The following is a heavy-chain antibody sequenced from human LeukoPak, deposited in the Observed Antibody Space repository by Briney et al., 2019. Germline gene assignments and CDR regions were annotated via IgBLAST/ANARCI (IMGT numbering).Heavy chain of an antibody. CDR3: ASSIAAAQGNGNAFDY. CDR2: IYPGDSDT. D-gene: IGHD6-13*01. J-gene: IGHJ4*02. Sequence: GESLKISCKGSGYSFTSYWIGWVRQMPGKGLEWMGIIYPGDSDTRYSPSFQGQVTISADKPISTAYLQWSSLKASDTAMYYCASSIAAAQGNGNAFDYWGQGTLVTVSS. V-gene: IGHV5-51*04. CDR1: GYSFTSYW.